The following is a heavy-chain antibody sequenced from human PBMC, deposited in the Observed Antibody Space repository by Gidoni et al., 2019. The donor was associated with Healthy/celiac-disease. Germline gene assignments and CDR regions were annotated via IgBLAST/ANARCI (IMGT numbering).Heavy chain of an antibody. Sequence: QVQLQQWGAGLLKPSETLSLTCAVYGGSFSGYYWRWIRQPPGKGLEWIGEINHSGSTNYNPSLKSRVTISVDTSKNQFSLKLSSVTAADTAVYYCARGGGWTPAEYFQHWGQGTLVTVSS. CDR3: ARGGGWTPAEYFQH. CDR2: INHSGST. V-gene: IGHV4-34*01. J-gene: IGHJ1*01. D-gene: IGHD6-19*01. CDR1: GGSFSGYY.